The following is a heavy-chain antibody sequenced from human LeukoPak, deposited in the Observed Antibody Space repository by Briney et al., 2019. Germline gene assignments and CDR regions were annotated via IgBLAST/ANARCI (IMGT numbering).Heavy chain of an antibody. CDR3: ARVGPCGGVGGRPGGGGDFDY. J-gene: IGHJ4*02. CDR2: ISAYNGNT. Sequence: ASVKVSCKASGYTFTSYGISWVRQAPGQGLEWMGWISAYNGNTNYAQKLQGRVTMTTDTSTSTAYMELRSLRSDDTAVYYCARVGPCGGVGGRPGGGGDFDYWGQGTLVTVSS. CDR1: GYTFTSYG. D-gene: IGHD3-16*01. V-gene: IGHV1-18*01.